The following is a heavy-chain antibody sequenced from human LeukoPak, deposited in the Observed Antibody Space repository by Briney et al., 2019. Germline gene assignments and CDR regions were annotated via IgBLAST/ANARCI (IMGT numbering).Heavy chain of an antibody. Sequence: GGSLRLSCAASGFTFNYAMTWVRRAPGWGLEWVAGISVSGGSTYYADSVKGRFTISRDNSKNTLYLQMNSLRAEDTAVYYCAKRYSSSWYAHFDYWGQGTLVTVSS. V-gene: IGHV3-23*01. D-gene: IGHD6-13*01. J-gene: IGHJ4*02. CDR1: GFTFNYA. CDR2: ISVSGGST. CDR3: AKRYSSSWYAHFDY.